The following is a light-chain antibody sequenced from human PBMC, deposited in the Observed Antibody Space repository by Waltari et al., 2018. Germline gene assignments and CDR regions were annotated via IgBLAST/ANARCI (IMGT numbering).Light chain of an antibody. CDR2: EDT. J-gene: IGLJ2*01. CDR1: NIQSKS. Sequence: SYVLTQAPSVSVAPGQTARITCEGDNIQSKSVHWYQQKPGQAPLLVVYEDTGRPSGIPERVSGSSSGNTATLTISRVEAGDEADYYCQVWDRYSDQAVFGGGTKLTAL. V-gene: IGLV3-21*02. CDR3: QVWDRYSDQAV.